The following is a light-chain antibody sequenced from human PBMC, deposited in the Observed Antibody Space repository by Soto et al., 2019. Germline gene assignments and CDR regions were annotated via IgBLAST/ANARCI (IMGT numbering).Light chain of an antibody. CDR3: SSSISSSTLV. J-gene: IGLJ1*01. V-gene: IGLV2-14*01. CDR1: SSDVGGYNY. Sequence: QSALTQPASVSGSPGQSITISCTGTSSDVGGYNYVSWYQQHPGKAPKLMIYEVSNRPSGVSNRFSGSKSGNTASLTISGLQAEDDADYYCSSSISSSTLVFGTGTKLTVL. CDR2: EVS.